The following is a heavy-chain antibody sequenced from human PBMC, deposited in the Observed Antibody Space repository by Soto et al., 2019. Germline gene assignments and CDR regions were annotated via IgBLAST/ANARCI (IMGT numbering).Heavy chain of an antibody. CDR3: ATYGSGTYKPTTFDY. Sequence: QVQLQESGPGLVKPSQTLSLTCTVSGGSISSGGYYWSWIRQPPGKGLEWIGYIYYSGSTYYNPSLKRRVTISVDTSKNQFSLKLSSVTAADTAVYYCATYGSGTYKPTTFDYWGQGTLVTVSS. V-gene: IGHV4-31*03. D-gene: IGHD3-10*01. J-gene: IGHJ4*02. CDR2: IYYSGST. CDR1: GGSISSGGYY.